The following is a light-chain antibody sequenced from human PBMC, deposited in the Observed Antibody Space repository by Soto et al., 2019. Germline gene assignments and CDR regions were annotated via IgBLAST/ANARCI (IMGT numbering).Light chain of an antibody. Sequence: QSALTQPPSVSGAPGQRVTISCTASSSNIGKNYDVHWYQQLPGTAPKLIIYGSRNRPSGVPDRFSGSKSGTSASLAITGLQAEDEADYYCQSYDSYLRGSVFGTGTKLTVL. CDR3: QSYDSYLRGSV. J-gene: IGLJ1*01. CDR2: GSR. CDR1: SSNIGKNYD. V-gene: IGLV1-40*01.